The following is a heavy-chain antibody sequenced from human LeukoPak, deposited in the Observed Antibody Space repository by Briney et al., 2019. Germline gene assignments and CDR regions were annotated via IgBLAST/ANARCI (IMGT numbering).Heavy chain of an antibody. J-gene: IGHJ6*02. CDR1: GYTFTSYG. D-gene: IGHD2-2*01. V-gene: IGHV1-18*01. CDR2: ISAYNGNT. Sequence: ASVKVSCKASGYTFTSYGISWVRQAPGQGLEWMGWISAYNGNTNYAQKLQGRVTMTTDTSTSTAYMELRSLRSGDTAVYYCARDRWSSTSRRFDYYGMDVWGQGTTVTVSS. CDR3: ARDRWSSTSRRFDYYGMDV.